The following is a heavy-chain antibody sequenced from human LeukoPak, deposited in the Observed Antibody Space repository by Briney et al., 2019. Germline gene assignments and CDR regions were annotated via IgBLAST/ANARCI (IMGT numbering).Heavy chain of an antibody. Sequence: GGSLRLSCAASGFTVSSNYMTWVRQAPGKGLAWVSTISGRGESTFYADSVKGRFTASRDNSENTHYLQMNSLSLEDTALYYCAKGGHFSFFDVWGRGTLVTVSS. V-gene: IGHV3-23*01. J-gene: IGHJ2*01. CDR1: GFTVSSNY. CDR3: AKGGHFSFFDV. CDR2: ISGRGEST.